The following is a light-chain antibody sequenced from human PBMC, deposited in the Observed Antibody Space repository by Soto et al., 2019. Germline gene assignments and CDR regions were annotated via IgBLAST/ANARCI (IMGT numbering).Light chain of an antibody. Sequence: EIVLTQSPGTLSLSPGERATLSCRASQSFTSSYLAWYQQKPGQAPRLLIYGASSRAPGIPDRFSGSGSGTDFTRTISRLEPDDFAVYYCQQYGNSRTFGQGTKVEIK. CDR2: GAS. V-gene: IGKV3-20*01. J-gene: IGKJ1*01. CDR3: QQYGNSRT. CDR1: QSFTSSY.